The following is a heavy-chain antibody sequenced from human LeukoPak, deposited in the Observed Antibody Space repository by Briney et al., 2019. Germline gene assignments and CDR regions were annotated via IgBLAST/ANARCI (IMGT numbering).Heavy chain of an antibody. D-gene: IGHD1-26*01. V-gene: IGHV3-30-3*01. CDR1: GFTFSSYA. J-gene: IGHJ3*02. CDR3: ARDRGVGATVDAFDI. Sequence: GGSLRLSCAASGFTFSSYAMHWVRQAPGKGLEWVAVISYDGSNKYYADSVKGRFTISRDNSKNTLYLQMNSLGAEDTAVYYCARDRGVGATVDAFDIWGQGTMVTVSS. CDR2: ISYDGSNK.